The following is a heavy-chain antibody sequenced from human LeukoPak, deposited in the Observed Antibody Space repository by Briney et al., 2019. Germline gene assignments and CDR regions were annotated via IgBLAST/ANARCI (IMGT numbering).Heavy chain of an antibody. Sequence: GRSLRLSCVVSGFTLSHYGMHWVRQAPGKGLEWVAVIWHDGSDKYYADSVKGRFTISRDNSKNTLFLEMNSLRAEDTAVYYCATKTRHSSGGACYDYWGQGTLVTVSS. CDR1: GFTLSHYG. CDR3: ATKTRHSSGGACYDY. D-gene: IGHD2-15*01. V-gene: IGHV3-33*03. J-gene: IGHJ4*02. CDR2: IWHDGSDK.